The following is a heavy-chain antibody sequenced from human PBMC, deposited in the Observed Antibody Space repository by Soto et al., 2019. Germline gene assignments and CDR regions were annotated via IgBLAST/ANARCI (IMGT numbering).Heavy chain of an antibody. V-gene: IGHV1-69*04. CDR2: IIPILGIA. D-gene: IGHD3-16*02. CDR1: GGTFSSYT. CDR3: ARDLDDYVWGSYPSPDAFDI. Sequence: ASVKVSCKASGGTFSSYTISWVRQAPGQGLEWMGRIIPILGIANYAQKFQGRVTITADTSTSTAYMELRSLRSDDTAVYYCARDLDDYVWGSYPSPDAFDIWGQGTMVTVSS. J-gene: IGHJ3*02.